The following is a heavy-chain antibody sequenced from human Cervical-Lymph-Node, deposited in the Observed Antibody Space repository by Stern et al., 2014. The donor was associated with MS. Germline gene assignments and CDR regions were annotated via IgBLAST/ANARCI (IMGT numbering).Heavy chain of an antibody. D-gene: IGHD2-8*01. Sequence: LVPSGAEGKKPGSSGKVSCKASGGTFSSYAIRWVRQAPGQGLEWVGGIKPRLGIEIHEKKFQGRDNITADKSPEPGYTELSSLRSEDTALYCCARDGGGVDIWGQGTMVSVSS. CDR3: ARDGGGVDI. CDR2: IKPRLGIE. J-gene: IGHJ3*02. V-gene: IGHV1-69*04. CDR1: GGTFSSYA.